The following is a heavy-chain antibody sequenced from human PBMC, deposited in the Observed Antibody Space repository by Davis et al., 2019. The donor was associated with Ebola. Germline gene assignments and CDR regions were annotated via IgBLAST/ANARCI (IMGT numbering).Heavy chain of an antibody. J-gene: IGHJ3*02. Sequence: ASVKVSCKASGYTFTSYDINWVRQATGQGLEWMGWMNPNSGNTGYAQKFQGRVTMTRNTSISTAYMELSSLRSEDTAVYYCAGGLGAGEQWLVRGPLEDAFDIWGQGTMVTVSS. CDR3: AGGLGAGEQWLVRGPLEDAFDI. V-gene: IGHV1-8*01. CDR1: GYTFTSYD. D-gene: IGHD6-19*01. CDR2: MNPNSGNT.